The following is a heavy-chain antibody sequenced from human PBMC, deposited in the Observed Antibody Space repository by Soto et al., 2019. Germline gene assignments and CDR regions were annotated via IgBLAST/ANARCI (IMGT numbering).Heavy chain of an antibody. Sequence: GASVKVSCKASGGTFSSYAISWVRQAPGQGLEWMGGIIPIFGTANYAQKFQGRVTITADESTSTAYMELSSLRSEDTAVYYCARASVLRSVYGSGSRPCHYHCCIDFWGQGTTVSVS. CDR2: IIPIFGTA. J-gene: IGHJ6*02. CDR3: ARASVLRSVYGSGSRPCHYHCCIDF. V-gene: IGHV1-69*13. CDR1: GGTFSSYA. D-gene: IGHD3-10*01.